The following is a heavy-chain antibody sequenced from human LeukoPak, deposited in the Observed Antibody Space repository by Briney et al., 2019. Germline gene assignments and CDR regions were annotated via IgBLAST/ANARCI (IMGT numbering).Heavy chain of an antibody. J-gene: IGHJ4*02. CDR3: ARDSGDFWSGYYRAFDY. Sequence: SETLSLTCTVSGGSISSSSYYWGWIRQPPGKGLEWIGSIYYSGSTYYNPSLKSRVTISVDTSKNQFSLKLSSVTAADTAVYYCARDSGDFWSGYYRAFDYWGQGTLVTVSS. CDR1: GGSISSSSYY. CDR2: IYYSGST. D-gene: IGHD3-3*01. V-gene: IGHV4-39*07.